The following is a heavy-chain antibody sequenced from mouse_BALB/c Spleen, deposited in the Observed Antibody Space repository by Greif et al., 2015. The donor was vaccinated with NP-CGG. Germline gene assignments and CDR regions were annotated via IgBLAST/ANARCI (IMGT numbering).Heavy chain of an antibody. V-gene: IGHV14-3*02. CDR3: ASYYYGSSQFAY. CDR2: IDPANGNT. D-gene: IGHD1-1*01. CDR1: GFNIKDTY. Sequence: EVQVVESGAELVKPGASVKLSCTASGFNIKDTYMHWVKQRPEQGLEWIGRIDPANGNTKCDPKFQGKATITADTSSNTAYLQLSSLTSEDTAVYYCASYYYGSSQFAYWGQGTLVTVSA. J-gene: IGHJ3*01.